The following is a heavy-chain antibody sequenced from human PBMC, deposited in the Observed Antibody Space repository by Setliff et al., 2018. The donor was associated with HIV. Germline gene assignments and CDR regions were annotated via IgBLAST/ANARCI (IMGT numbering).Heavy chain of an antibody. Sequence: GGSLRLSCVASGLTFNRYWMSWVRQVPGKGLEWVSNTKYDGSESYYVDSVKGRFTISRDNAKNSLYLQMSSLRVEDTAVYYCARSVPDSAYRPTDYWGQGTQVTVSS. CDR2: TKYDGSES. CDR1: GLTFNRYW. D-gene: IGHD3-22*01. J-gene: IGHJ4*02. V-gene: IGHV3-7*03. CDR3: ARSVPDSAYRPTDY.